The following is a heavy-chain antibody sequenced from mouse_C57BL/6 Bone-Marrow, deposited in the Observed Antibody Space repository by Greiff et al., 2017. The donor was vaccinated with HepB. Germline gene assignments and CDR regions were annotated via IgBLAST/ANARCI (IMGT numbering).Heavy chain of an antibody. CDR3: ARQLRLRGFAY. CDR1: GYAFSSYW. J-gene: IGHJ3*01. V-gene: IGHV1-80*01. CDR2: IYPGDGDT. Sequence: VQLQQSGASVKISCKASGYAFSSYWMNWVKQRSGKGLEWIGQIYPGDGDTNYNGKFKGKATLTADKSSSTAYMQLSSLTSEDSAVYFCARQLRLRGFAYWGQGTLVTVSA. D-gene: IGHD3-2*02.